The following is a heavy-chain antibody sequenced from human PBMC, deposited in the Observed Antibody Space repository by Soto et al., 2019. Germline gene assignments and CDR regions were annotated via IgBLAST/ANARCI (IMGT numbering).Heavy chain of an antibody. CDR1: GGTFSSYA. CDR3: ARRPRPRFGELSFYYYGMDV. Sequence: QVQLVQSGAEVKKPGSSVKVSCKASGGTFSSYAISWVRQAPGQGLEWMGGIIPIFGTANYAQKFQGRVTITADESTSTAYMELSSLRSEDTAVYYCARRPRPRFGELSFYYYGMDVWGQGTTVTVSS. D-gene: IGHD3-10*01. CDR2: IIPIFGTA. V-gene: IGHV1-69*01. J-gene: IGHJ6*02.